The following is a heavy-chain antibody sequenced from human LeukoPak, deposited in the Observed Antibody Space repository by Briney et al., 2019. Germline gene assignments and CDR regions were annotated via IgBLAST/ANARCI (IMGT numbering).Heavy chain of an antibody. D-gene: IGHD3-10*01. V-gene: IGHV1-18*01. J-gene: IGHJ1*01. CDR2: ISAYNGNT. Sequence: ASVKVSCKASGYTFTTYGISWVRQAPGQGLEWMGWISAYNGNTNYAQKLQGRVTMTTDTSTSTAYMELRSLRSDDTALYYCARDASVLRGVKVEYFQHWGQGTLVTVSS. CDR1: GYTFTTYG. CDR3: ARDASVLRGVKVEYFQH.